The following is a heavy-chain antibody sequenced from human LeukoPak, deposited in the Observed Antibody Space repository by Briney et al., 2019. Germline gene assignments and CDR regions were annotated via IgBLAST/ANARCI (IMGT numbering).Heavy chain of an antibody. CDR3: ARGVVAAGTDY. CDR2: IYHSGGT. V-gene: IGHV4-4*02. D-gene: IGHD6-13*01. CDR1: GGSISSGNW. J-gene: IGHJ4*02. Sequence: SGTLSLTCAVSGGSISSGNWCSWVRQPRSKGLEWIGQIYHSGGTNYNPSLKSRVTISVEKSKNQFSLNLTSVTAADTAVYYCARGVVAAGTDYWGQGTLVTVSS.